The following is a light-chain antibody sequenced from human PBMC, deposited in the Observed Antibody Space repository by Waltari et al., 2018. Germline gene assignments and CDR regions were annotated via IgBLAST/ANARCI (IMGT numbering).Light chain of an antibody. J-gene: IGKJ4*01. V-gene: IGKV1-17*01. CDR3: LQHNGYPLT. Sequence: DIQMTQSPSSLSASVWDTVTITCRASQGITSYLNWYQQNPGKPPKLLIYAASTLQSGVPSRFSGSGSGTEFTLTISSLQPEDFATYYCLQHNGYPLTFGGGTKVEIK. CDR1: QGITSY. CDR2: AAS.